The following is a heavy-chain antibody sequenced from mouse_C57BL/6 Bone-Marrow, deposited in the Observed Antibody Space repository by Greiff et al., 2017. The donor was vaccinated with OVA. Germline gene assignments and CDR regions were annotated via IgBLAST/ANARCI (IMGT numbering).Heavy chain of an antibody. CDR3: TRRYYGSSPLWYFDV. J-gene: IGHJ1*03. Sequence: EVQLVESGEGLVKPGGSLKLSCAASGFTFSSYAMSWVRQTPEKRLEWVAYISSGGDYIYYADTVKGRFTISRDNARNTLYLQMSSLKSEDTAMYYCTRRYYGSSPLWYFDVWGTGTTVTVSS. V-gene: IGHV5S21*01. CDR2: ISSGGDYI. D-gene: IGHD1-1*01. CDR1: GFTFSSYA.